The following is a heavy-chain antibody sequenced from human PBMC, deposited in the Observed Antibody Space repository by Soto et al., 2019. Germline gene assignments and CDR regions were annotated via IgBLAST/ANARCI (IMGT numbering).Heavy chain of an antibody. CDR2: ISYNGSKK. D-gene: IGHD2-8*01. Sequence: GGSLRLSCAASGFTFSSYAMHWVRQAPEKGLERVAVISYNGSKKYYENSEKGRITTTRDNTSKTHKLQINRRTADETAEYKSARDLMSVRWGQGTLVTVSS. CDR3: ARDLMSVR. V-gene: IGHV3-30-3*01. J-gene: IGHJ4*02. CDR1: GFTFSSYA.